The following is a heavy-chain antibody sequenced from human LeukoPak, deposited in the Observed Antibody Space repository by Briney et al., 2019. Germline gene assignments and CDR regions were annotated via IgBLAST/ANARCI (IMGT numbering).Heavy chain of an antibody. CDR1: GGSISSYY. J-gene: IGHJ6*02. V-gene: IGHV4-59*01. D-gene: IGHD2-21*02. Sequence: SETLSLTCTVSGGSISSYYWSWIRQPPGKGLEWIGYIYYSGSTNYNPSLKSRVTISVDTSKNRFSLKLSSVTAADTAVYYCARNIVVVTAGIPNYYGMDVWGQGTTVTVSS. CDR3: ARNIVVVTAGIPNYYGMDV. CDR2: IYYSGST.